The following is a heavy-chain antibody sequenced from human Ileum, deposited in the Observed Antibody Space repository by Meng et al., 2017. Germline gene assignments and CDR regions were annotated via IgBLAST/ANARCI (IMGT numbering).Heavy chain of an antibody. V-gene: IGHV1-3*01. CDR1: VYTFTSYA. CDR2: INGGNGKT. CDR3: ARDVVVPAALTVRIDY. Sequence: VRFGDEGKKPGASVKVSGKASVYTFTSYAIHWVRQAPGQRLEWMGWINGGNGKTKYSQKFQGRVTITRDTSASTAYMELSSLRSEDTAVYYCARDVVVPAALTVRIDYWGQGTLVTVSS. D-gene: IGHD2-2*01. J-gene: IGHJ4*02.